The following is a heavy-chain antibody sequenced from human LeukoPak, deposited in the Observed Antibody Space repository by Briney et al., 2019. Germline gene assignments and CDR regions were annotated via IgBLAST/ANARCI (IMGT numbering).Heavy chain of an antibody. CDR1: GYTFTSYG. J-gene: IGHJ6*02. D-gene: IGHD2-2*01. CDR2: ISAYNGNT. V-gene: IGHV1-18*01. Sequence: ASVKVSCKASGYTFTSYGISWVRQAPGQGLEWMGWISAYNGNTNYAQKLQGRVTMTTDTSTSTAYMELRSLRSDDTAVYYCAGVRSTSIYYYGMDVWGQGTTVTVSS. CDR3: AGVRSTSIYYYGMDV.